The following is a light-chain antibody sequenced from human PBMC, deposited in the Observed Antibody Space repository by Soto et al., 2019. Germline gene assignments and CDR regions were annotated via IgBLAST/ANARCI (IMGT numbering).Light chain of an antibody. J-gene: IGLJ1*01. CDR1: GRDIGAYDY. Sequence: QSALTQPASVSGSPGQSITISCTGSGRDIGAYDYVSWYQQHPGKAPKLLIYGVKNRPSGVPYRFSASESAFTASLTISGLQAEDEAHYYCSSYTTSYFYVFGPGTKVTVL. CDR3: SSYTTSYFYV. CDR2: GVK. V-gene: IGLV2-14*01.